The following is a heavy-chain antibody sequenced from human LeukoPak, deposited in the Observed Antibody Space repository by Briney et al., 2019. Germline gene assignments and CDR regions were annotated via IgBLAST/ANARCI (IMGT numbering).Heavy chain of an antibody. V-gene: IGHV4-59*01. D-gene: IGHD6-19*01. Sequence: PSETLSLTCTVSGGSISSYYWSWIRQPPGKGLEWIGYIYYSGSTYYNPSLKSRVTISVDTSKNQFSLKLSSVTAADTAVYYCARGVAVAAEIRSFDPWGQGTLVTVSS. CDR2: IYYSGST. CDR3: ARGVAVAAEIRSFDP. J-gene: IGHJ5*02. CDR1: GGSISSYY.